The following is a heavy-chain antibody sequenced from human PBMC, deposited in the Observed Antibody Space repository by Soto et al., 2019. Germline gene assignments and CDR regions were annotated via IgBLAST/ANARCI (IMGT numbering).Heavy chain of an antibody. CDR3: ARVCVVAASPSYWYFDL. J-gene: IGHJ2*01. CDR1: GASISSGGYF. D-gene: IGHD2-15*01. CDR2: LYYNGTT. V-gene: IGHV4-31*03. Sequence: QVHLQESGPGPVEPSQTLSLTCTVSGASISSGGYFWSWIRQFPGKGLEWIGDLYYNGTTSYNTSRMSRLAMSANTSKHQFALRVTAVTVADPAISYCARVCVVAASPSYWYFDLWGRGTLVTVSS.